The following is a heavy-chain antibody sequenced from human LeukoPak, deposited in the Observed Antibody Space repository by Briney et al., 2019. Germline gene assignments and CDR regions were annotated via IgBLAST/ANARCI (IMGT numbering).Heavy chain of an antibody. CDR2: ITASSGGT. V-gene: IGHV3-23*01. CDR1: GFPFSSYA. D-gene: IGHD3-22*01. CDR3: AKIRFYYDSSFDYWYFDL. Sequence: SGGSLRLSCAASGFPFSSYAMGWVRKAPRKGLEWVSGITASSGGTYYADSVKGRFTISRDNSKNTLYLQINRLRAEDTAIYFCAKIRFYYDSSFDYWYFDLWGRGTLVTVSS. J-gene: IGHJ2*01.